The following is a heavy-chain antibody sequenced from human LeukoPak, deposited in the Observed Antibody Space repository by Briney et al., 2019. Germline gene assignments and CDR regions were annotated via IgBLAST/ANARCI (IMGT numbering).Heavy chain of an antibody. V-gene: IGHV4-34*01. Sequence: PSETLSLTCTVSGGSISSYYWSWIRQPPGKGLEWIGEINHSGSTNYNPSLKSRVTISVDTSKNQFSLKLSSVTAADTAVYYCASSPYAGSYLENRFDYWGQGTLVTVSS. CDR3: ASSPYAGSYLENRFDY. CDR1: GGSISSYY. D-gene: IGHD1-26*01. CDR2: INHSGST. J-gene: IGHJ4*02.